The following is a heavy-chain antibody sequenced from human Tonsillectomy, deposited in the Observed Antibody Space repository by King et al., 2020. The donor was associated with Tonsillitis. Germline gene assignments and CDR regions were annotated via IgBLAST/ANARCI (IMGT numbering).Heavy chain of an antibody. CDR2: ISTYNGNT. CDR1: GYTFTSYG. V-gene: IGHV1-18*04. D-gene: IGHD6-13*01. J-gene: IGHJ5*02. Sequence: VQLVESGAEVKKPGASVKVSCKASGYTFTSYGISWVRQAPGQGLEWMGWISTYNGNTNYAQKFQGRVTMTTDTSTSTAYMELRSLRSDDTAVYYCARVDGSSWYERVYDWFDPWGQGTLVTVSS. CDR3: ARVDGSSWYERVYDWFDP.